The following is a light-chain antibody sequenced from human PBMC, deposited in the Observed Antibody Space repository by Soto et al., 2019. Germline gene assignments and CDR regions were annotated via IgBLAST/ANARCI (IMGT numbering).Light chain of an antibody. Sequence: QSALTPPASVSGSPGQSITISCTGTSSDVGAYNYVSWYQQHPGKAPKLMIFDVSNRPSGVSNRFSGSKSGNTASLTISGLQAEDEADYYCSSYTTATTRVFGGGTKVTVL. CDR2: DVS. CDR3: SSYTTATTRV. CDR1: SSDVGAYNY. V-gene: IGLV2-14*01. J-gene: IGLJ3*02.